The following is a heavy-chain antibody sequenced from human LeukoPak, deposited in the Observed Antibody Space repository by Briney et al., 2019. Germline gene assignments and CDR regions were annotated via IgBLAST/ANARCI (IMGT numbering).Heavy chain of an antibody. Sequence: PWETLSLTCTVSGGSISSYYWSWIRQPPGKGLEWIGYIYYSGSTNYNPSLKSRVTISVDTSKNQFSLKLSSVTAADTAVYYCARGLAVAGTDAFDIRGQGTMVTVSS. J-gene: IGHJ3*02. V-gene: IGHV4-59*01. CDR2: IYYSGST. CDR1: GGSISSYY. D-gene: IGHD6-19*01. CDR3: ARGLAVAGTDAFDI.